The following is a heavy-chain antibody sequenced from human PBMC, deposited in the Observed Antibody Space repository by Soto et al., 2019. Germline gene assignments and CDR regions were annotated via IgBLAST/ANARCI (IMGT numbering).Heavy chain of an antibody. D-gene: IGHD3-10*01. CDR2: INAGNGNT. Sequence: GASVKVSCKASGYTFTSYAMHWVRQAPGQRLEWMGWINAGNGNTKYSQKFQGRVTITRDTSASTAYMELSSLRSEDTAVYYCARDEVHSGSYSGYFDYWGQGTLVTVSS. CDR1: GYTFTSYA. J-gene: IGHJ4*02. CDR3: ARDEVHSGSYSGYFDY. V-gene: IGHV1-3*01.